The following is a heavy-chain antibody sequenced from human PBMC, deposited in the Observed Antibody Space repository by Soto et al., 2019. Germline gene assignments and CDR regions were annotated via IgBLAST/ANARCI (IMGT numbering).Heavy chain of an antibody. CDR2: IHYSGNT. Sequence: SETLSLTCTVSGTSISSYYWSWIRQPPGKGLEWIANIHYSGNTNYNPPLARRVTLSMDTSKNQFSLKMTSVTAADRAMYFCARYNSYALDYWGRGALVTVSS. CDR3: ARYNSYALDY. CDR1: GTSISSYY. J-gene: IGHJ4*02. D-gene: IGHD2-2*01. V-gene: IGHV4-59*01.